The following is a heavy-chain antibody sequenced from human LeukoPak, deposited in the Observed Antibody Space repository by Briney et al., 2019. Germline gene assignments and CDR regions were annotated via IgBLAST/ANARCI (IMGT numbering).Heavy chain of an antibody. D-gene: IGHD3-10*01. J-gene: IGHJ5*02. CDR3: ARGGYYGSGNDFRFDP. V-gene: IGHV4-39*07. Sequence: PSETLSLTCTVSGVSISSSNSYWGWIRQPPGKGLEWIGRIYYSRNTYYNPSLKSRVTISVDTSKNQFSLKLSSVTAADTAVYYCARGGYYGSGNDFRFDPWGQGTLVTVSS. CDR2: IYYSRNT. CDR1: GVSISSSNSY.